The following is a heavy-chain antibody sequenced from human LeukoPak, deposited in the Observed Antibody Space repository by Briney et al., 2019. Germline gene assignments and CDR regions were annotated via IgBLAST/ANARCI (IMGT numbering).Heavy chain of an antibody. V-gene: IGHV4-61*01. J-gene: IGHJ4*02. Sequence: PSETLSLTCTVSGYSISSGNYWDWIRQPPGKGLEWIGYIYYSGSTNYNPSLKSRVTISVDTSKNQFSLKLSSVTAADTAVYYCARDKGYYGSGSYYNFFDYWGQGTLVTVSS. CDR3: ARDKGYYGSGSYYNFFDY. CDR2: IYYSGST. D-gene: IGHD3-10*01. CDR1: GYSISSGNY.